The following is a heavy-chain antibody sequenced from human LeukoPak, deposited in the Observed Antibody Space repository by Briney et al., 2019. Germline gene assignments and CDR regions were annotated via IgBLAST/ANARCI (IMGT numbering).Heavy chain of an antibody. D-gene: IGHD1-26*01. V-gene: IGHV3-48*01. Sequence: GGSLRLSCAASGFSFSTYPMNWVRQAPGKGLEWVSYISSISGTIYYADSVKGRFTISRDNAKNSLYLQMNSLRAEDTAVYYCARDRSGSYRDAFDIWGQGTMVTVSS. CDR3: ARDRSGSYRDAFDI. CDR1: GFSFSTYP. J-gene: IGHJ3*02. CDR2: ISSISGTI.